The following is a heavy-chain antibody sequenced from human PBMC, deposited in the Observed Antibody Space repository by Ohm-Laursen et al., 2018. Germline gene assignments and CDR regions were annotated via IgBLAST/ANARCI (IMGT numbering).Heavy chain of an antibody. V-gene: IGHV3-23*01. J-gene: IGHJ4*02. CDR1: GFTFRNYA. Sequence: GSLRLSCSASGFTFRNYAMSWVRQAPGKGLEWVSAITGSGGTTYYADSVKGRFTISRDNSKNTLYLQMNSLRAEDTAVYYCAKTPRWVVVVPEAPADYWGQGTLVTVSS. CDR3: AKTPRWVVVVPEAPADY. D-gene: IGHD2-2*01. CDR2: ITGSGGTT.